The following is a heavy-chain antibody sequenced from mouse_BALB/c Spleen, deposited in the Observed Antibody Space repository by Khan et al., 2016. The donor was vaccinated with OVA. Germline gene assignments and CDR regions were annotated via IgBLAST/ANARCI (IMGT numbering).Heavy chain of an antibody. CDR3: ARQGRSNYFDS. CDR1: GFSITSDYA. V-gene: IGHV3-2*02. CDR2: ISYSGSS. J-gene: IGHJ2*01. Sequence: EVQLQESGPGLVKPSQSLSLTCTVTGFSITSDYAWNWIRQFPGNKLEWMGYISYSGSSSYNPSLKSRISIIRDTSKNQFCLQLNSVTPEDTATYYCARQGRSNYFDSWGQGTTLTVSS.